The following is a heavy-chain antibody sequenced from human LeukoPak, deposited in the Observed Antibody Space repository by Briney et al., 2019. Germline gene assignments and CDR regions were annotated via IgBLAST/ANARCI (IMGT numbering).Heavy chain of an antibody. D-gene: IGHD6-19*01. CDR2: ISANGQAT. V-gene: IGHV3-23*01. CDR3: AKDLAAVPGNKYFAY. Sequence: PGGSLRLSCAGSGFAFGTYAMSWVRQAPGMGLEWVSSISANGQATYYADSVKGRFTTSRDNSKNTLYLQMNGLRAEDTAVYYCAKDLAAVPGNKYFAYWGQGTLVTVSS. CDR1: GFAFGTYA. J-gene: IGHJ4*02.